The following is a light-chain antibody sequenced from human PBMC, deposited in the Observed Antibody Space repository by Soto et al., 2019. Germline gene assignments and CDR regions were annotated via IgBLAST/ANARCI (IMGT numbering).Light chain of an antibody. V-gene: IGLV2-8*01. Sequence: QSVLTQPPSASGSPGQSVTLSCTGSSSGIGDYNFVSWYQQHPGKAPKLLIYEVKKRPSGVPDRFSGSKSGNTASLTVSGLQAEDEADYYCSSYAGNNYFVFGSGTKVTVL. CDR2: EVK. CDR1: SSGIGDYNF. J-gene: IGLJ1*01. CDR3: SSYAGNNYFV.